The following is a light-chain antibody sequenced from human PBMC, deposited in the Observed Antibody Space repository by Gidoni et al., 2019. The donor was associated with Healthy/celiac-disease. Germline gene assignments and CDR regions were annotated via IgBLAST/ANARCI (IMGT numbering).Light chain of an antibody. Sequence: DIVITQSPDSLAVSLGERATINCKSSQSVLYSSNNKNYLAWYQQKPGQPPKLLIYWASTRESGVPDRFSGSGSGTDFILTISSMQAEDGAVYYCQQYYSTPRWTFGQGTKVEIK. CDR2: WAS. V-gene: IGKV4-1*01. J-gene: IGKJ1*01. CDR1: QSVLYSSNNKNY. CDR3: QQYYSTPRWT.